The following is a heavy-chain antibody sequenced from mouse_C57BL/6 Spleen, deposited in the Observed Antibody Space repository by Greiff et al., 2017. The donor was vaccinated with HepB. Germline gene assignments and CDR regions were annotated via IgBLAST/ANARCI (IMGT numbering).Heavy chain of an antibody. CDR1: GYAFSSYW. Sequence: VQLQESGAELVKPGASVKISCKASGYAFSSYWMNWVKQRPGKGLEWIGQIYPGDGDTNYNGKFKGKATLTADKSSSTAYMQLSSLTSEDSAVYVCARCPNYYGSSFDYWGQGTTLTVSS. CDR2: IYPGDGDT. D-gene: IGHD1-1*01. CDR3: ARCPNYYGSSFDY. V-gene: IGHV1-80*01. J-gene: IGHJ2*01.